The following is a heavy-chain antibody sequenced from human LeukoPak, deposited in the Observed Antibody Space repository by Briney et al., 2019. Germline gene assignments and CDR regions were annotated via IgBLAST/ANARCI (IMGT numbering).Heavy chain of an antibody. CDR2: ISGSGGST. V-gene: IGHV3-23*01. CDR3: AKDLSSGWYLGGDYYYYGMDV. Sequence: GGSLRLSCAASGFTFSSYAMGWVRQAPGKGLEWVSAISGSGGSTYYADSVKGRFTISRDNSKNTLYLQMNSLRAEDTAVYYCAKDLSSGWYLGGDYYYYGMDVWGQGTTVTVSS. J-gene: IGHJ6*02. D-gene: IGHD6-19*01. CDR1: GFTFSSYA.